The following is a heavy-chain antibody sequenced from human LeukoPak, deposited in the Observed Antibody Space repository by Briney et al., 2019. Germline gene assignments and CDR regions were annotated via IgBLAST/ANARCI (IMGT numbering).Heavy chain of an antibody. Sequence: SQTLSLTCTVSGGSISSGGYYWSWIRQHPGKGLEWIGYIYYSGSTYYNPSLKSRVTISVGTSKNQFSLKLSSVTAADTALYYCARDRVAAAGRFDYWGQGTLVTVSS. CDR3: ARDRVAAAGRFDY. J-gene: IGHJ4*02. V-gene: IGHV4-31*03. D-gene: IGHD6-13*01. CDR2: IYYSGST. CDR1: GGSISSGGYY.